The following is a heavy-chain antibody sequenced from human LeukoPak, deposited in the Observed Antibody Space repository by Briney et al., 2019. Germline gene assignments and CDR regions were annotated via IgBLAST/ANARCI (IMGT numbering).Heavy chain of an antibody. CDR1: GFTFSNYG. J-gene: IGHJ4*02. D-gene: IGHD3-10*01. CDR3: ARPRELYYFDY. CDR2: IWYDGSNE. Sequence: GGSLRLSCAASGFTFSNYGMHWVRQAPGKGLEWVAVIWYDGSNEYYADSVKGRFTISRDSSKNTLYLQMNSLRVEDTAVYYCARPRELYYFDYWGQGTLVTVSS. V-gene: IGHV3-33*01.